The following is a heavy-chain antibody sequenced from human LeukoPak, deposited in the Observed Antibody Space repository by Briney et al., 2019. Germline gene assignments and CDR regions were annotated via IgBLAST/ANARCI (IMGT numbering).Heavy chain of an antibody. CDR3: ARQLKTIQLWLAHDAFDI. Sequence: GASVTVSCKASGYTFTNYAMNWVRQAPGQGLEWMGWISTNTGNPTYAQGFTGRFVLSLDTSVSTAYLQISSLKAEDTAVYYCARQLKTIQLWLAHDAFDIWGQGTMVTVSS. V-gene: IGHV7-4-1*02. D-gene: IGHD5-18*01. CDR2: ISTNTGNP. CDR1: GYTFTNYA. J-gene: IGHJ3*02.